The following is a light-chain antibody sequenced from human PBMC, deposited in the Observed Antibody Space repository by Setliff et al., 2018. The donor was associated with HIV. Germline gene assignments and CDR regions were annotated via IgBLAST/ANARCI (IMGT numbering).Light chain of an antibody. Sequence: QSALTQPASVSGSPGQSITISCTWTSSDVGGYNYVSWYQQHPGKAPKLIIYDVSDRPSGVSRRFSGSKSGNTASLTISGLQAEDEADYYCKSYAANSTPYLFGTGTKVTVL. CDR3: KSYAANSTPYL. CDR1: SSDVGGYNY. CDR2: DVS. J-gene: IGLJ1*01. V-gene: IGLV2-14*03.